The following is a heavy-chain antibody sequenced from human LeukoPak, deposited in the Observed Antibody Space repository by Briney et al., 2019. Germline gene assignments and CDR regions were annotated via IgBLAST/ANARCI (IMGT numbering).Heavy chain of an antibody. J-gene: IGHJ6*04. CDR2: ITGSGDNA. CDR3: AELGITMIGGV. D-gene: IGHD3-10*02. Sequence: PGGSLRLSCVASGFTFNYYAMTWVRQAPGKGLEWVSTITGSGDNAYYADSVKGRFVISRDTSKNTLYLQMNSLRAEDTAVYYCAELGITMIGGVWGKGTTVTISS. CDR1: GFTFNYYA. V-gene: IGHV3-23*01.